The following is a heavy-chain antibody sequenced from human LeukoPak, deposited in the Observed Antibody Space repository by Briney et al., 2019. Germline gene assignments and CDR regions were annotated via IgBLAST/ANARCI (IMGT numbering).Heavy chain of an antibody. Sequence: GGSLRLSRAASGFPFSSYNMHWVRHAPGKGLEWLSCISSSSSYIYYAESIKGRFTISRDNAKNSLFLQLNSLRDDDTAVYYCARDPEFGFDTSGYYYFDYWGQGALVTVSS. J-gene: IGHJ4*02. V-gene: IGHV3-21*01. CDR3: ARDPEFGFDTSGYYYFDY. CDR1: GFPFSSYN. CDR2: ISSSSSYI. D-gene: IGHD3-3*01.